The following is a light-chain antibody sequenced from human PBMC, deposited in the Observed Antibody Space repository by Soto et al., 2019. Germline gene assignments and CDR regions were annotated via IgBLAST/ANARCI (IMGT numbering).Light chain of an antibody. J-gene: IGKJ1*01. CDR3: QQYGSSPWT. Sequence: EIVLTQSPGTLSLSPGERATLSCRASQSLSSSFLAWYQQKPGQAPRLLIYDASSRATGTPDRFSGSGSGTDFTLTISRLEPEDFAVYYCQQYGSSPWTFGQGTKVDIK. CDR1: QSLSSSF. V-gene: IGKV3-20*01. CDR2: DAS.